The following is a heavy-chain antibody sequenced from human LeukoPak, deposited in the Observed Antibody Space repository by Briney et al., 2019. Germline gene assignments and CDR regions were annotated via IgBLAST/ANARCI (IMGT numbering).Heavy chain of an antibody. CDR1: GGSISSYY. J-gene: IGHJ5*02. Sequence: SETLSLTCTVSGGSISSYYWSWIRQPPGKGLEWIGYIYYSGSTNYSPSLKSRVTISVDTSKNQFSLKLSSVTAADTAVYYCARHRGSGTSVNWFDPWGQGTLVTVSS. CDR2: IYYSGST. CDR3: ARHRGSGTSVNWFDP. D-gene: IGHD2-2*01. V-gene: IGHV4-59*08.